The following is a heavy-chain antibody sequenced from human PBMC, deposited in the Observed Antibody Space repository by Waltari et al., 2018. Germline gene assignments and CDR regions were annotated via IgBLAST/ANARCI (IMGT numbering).Heavy chain of an antibody. CDR1: GFILRTYW. CDR2: VDSDGSDARSP. V-gene: IGHV3-74*01. Sequence: EVQLVESGGGSVQPGGSLRLSCTASGFILRTYWMHWVRQVPGKGLLWVSHVDSDGSDARSPSYADSVKGRFTISRDNAKNTVYLQMNSLRVEDTAVYYCARDTPGDGIDFWGQGTLVTVSS. D-gene: IGHD7-27*01. CDR3: ARDTPGDGIDF. J-gene: IGHJ4*02.